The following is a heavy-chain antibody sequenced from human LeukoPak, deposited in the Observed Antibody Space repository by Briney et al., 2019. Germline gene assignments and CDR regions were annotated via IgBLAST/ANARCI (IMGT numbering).Heavy chain of an antibody. CDR1: GGSFSGYY. Sequence: SETLSLTCAVYGGSFSGYYWSWIRQPPGKGLEWIGEINHSGSTNYNPSLKSRATISVDTSKNQFSLKLSSVTAADTAVYYCARGLGYCSSTSCYRYNWNYDAFDIWGQGTMVTVSS. CDR2: INHSGST. J-gene: IGHJ3*02. V-gene: IGHV4-34*01. CDR3: ARGLGYCSSTSCYRYNWNYDAFDI. D-gene: IGHD2-2*01.